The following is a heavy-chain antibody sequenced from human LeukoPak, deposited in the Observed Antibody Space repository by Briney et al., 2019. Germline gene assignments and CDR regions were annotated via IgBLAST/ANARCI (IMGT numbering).Heavy chain of an antibody. D-gene: IGHD2-2*01. V-gene: IGHV3-9*01. Sequence: RGGSLRLSCAASGFTFYDYAMHWVRHAPGKGLEWVSGISWNSVNIAYADSVKGRFTISRDNAKNSLYLEMNSLRTDDTALYYCAKDIGSTSWYLGNWGQGTLVTVSS. CDR3: AKDIGSTSWYLGN. J-gene: IGHJ4*02. CDR1: GFTFYDYA. CDR2: ISWNSVNI.